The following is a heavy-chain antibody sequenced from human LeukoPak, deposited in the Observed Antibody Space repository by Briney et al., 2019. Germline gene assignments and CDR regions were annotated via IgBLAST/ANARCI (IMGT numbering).Heavy chain of an antibody. CDR3: AKDRSGLNWYFDL. CDR2: ISYDGSNQ. Sequence: SLRLSCAASGFTFSNYGMHWVRQAPGKGLEWVAIISYDGSNQCYTDSVKGRFTISRDNSKNTLYLQINSLRAEDTAVYFCAKDRSGLNWYFDLWGRGTLVTVSS. CDR1: GFTFSNYG. D-gene: IGHD6-19*01. V-gene: IGHV3-30*18. J-gene: IGHJ2*01.